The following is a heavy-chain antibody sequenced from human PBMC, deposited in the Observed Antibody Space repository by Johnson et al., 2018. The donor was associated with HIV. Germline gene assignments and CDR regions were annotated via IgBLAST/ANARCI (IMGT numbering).Heavy chain of an antibody. CDR1: GFTFSSYA. Sequence: VQLVESGGGVVQPGRSLRLSCAASGFTFSSYAMHWVRQAPGKGLEWVAVISYDGSNKYYADSVKGRFTISRDNSKNTLYLQMNSLRAEDTAVYYCARGRSSTRPSDLGSGAFDIWGQGTMVTVSS. D-gene: IGHD2-2*01. J-gene: IGHJ3*02. CDR2: ISYDGSNK. CDR3: ARGRSSTRPSDLGSGAFDI. V-gene: IGHV3-30-3*01.